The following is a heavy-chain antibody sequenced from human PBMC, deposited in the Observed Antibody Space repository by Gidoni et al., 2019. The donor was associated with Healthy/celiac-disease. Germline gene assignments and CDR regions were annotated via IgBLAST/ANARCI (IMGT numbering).Heavy chain of an antibody. J-gene: IGHJ4*02. D-gene: IGHD2-21*02. CDR1: GSTFSSYA. CDR3: AKDGTASLRPTQLDY. Sequence: EVQLLESGGGLVQPGGSLTLSCAVSGSTFSSYAMSWVRQAPGKGLELVSAISGSGGSTYHADAVKSRYTISRESSKNALYLQVNSRGAEDTAVYYCAKDGTASLRPTQLDYWGQGTLVTVSS. CDR2: ISGSGGST. V-gene: IGHV3-23*01.